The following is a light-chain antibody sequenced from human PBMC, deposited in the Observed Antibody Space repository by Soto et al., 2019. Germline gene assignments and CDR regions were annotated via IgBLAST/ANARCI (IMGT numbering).Light chain of an antibody. CDR3: QQYGDSSLT. Sequence: RVMTQSPDTLSVSPGERATLSFGSSDTVSSNLAWYQQKPGQAPRLLIYAASTRATGIPARFIGNGSGTEFTLTISSLQSEDFAVYYCQQYGDSSLTFGGGTKVDI. J-gene: IGKJ4*01. CDR1: DTVSSN. CDR2: AAS. V-gene: IGKV3D-15*01.